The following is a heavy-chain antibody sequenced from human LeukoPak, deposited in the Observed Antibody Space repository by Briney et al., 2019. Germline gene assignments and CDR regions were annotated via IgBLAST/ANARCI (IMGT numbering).Heavy chain of an antibody. CDR1: GFTFSSYA. CDR2: ISGSGGST. V-gene: IGHV3-23*01. J-gene: IGHJ6*03. D-gene: IGHD3-3*01. CDR3: ARGSPYDFWSGYYYYYMDV. Sequence: AGGSLRLSCAASGFTFSSYAMSWVRQAPGKGLEWVSAISGSGGSTYYADSVKGRFTISRDNSKNTLYLQMNSLRAEDTAVYYCARGSPYDFWSGYYYYYMDVWGKGTTVTVSS.